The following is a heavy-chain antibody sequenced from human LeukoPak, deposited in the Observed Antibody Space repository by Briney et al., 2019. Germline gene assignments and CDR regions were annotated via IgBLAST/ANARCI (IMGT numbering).Heavy chain of an antibody. D-gene: IGHD2-8*01. V-gene: IGHV3-33*01. Sequence: GRSLRLSCAASGFTFSSYGMHWVRQAPGKGLEWVAVIWYDGSNKYYADSVKGRLTISRDNSKNTLYLQMNSLRAEDTAVYYCARDHCTNGVCAYFDYWGQGTLVTVSS. J-gene: IGHJ4*02. CDR1: GFTFSSYG. CDR3: ARDHCTNGVCAYFDY. CDR2: IWYDGSNK.